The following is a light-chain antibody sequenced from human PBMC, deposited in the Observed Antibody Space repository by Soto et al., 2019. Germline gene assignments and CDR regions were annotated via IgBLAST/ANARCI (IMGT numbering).Light chain of an antibody. J-gene: IGKJ1*01. Sequence: EHVFTPSPGTPALSPGEGATLPRRASQSVSKYLAWYQQKPGQAPRLLIYGASSRATGIPDSFSGSGSGTDFTLTISRLEPEDFAVYYCQQYGGSPQTFGQGTKV. CDR3: QQYGGSPQT. CDR1: QSVSKY. CDR2: GAS. V-gene: IGKV3-20*01.